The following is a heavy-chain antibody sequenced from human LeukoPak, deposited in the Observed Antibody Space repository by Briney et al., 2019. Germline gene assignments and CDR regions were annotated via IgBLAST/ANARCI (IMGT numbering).Heavy chain of an antibody. V-gene: IGHV1-2*02. Sequence: ASVKVSCKPSGYTFTAYYLHWMRQAPGQGLEWMGWINPRNGGTKYAQNFQGRFTMTRDTSISTAYMELNRLTSDDTAAYYCARDPSTSYYVDYWGLGTLVTVSS. CDR2: INPRNGGT. CDR1: GYTFTAYY. D-gene: IGHD6-6*01. J-gene: IGHJ4*02. CDR3: ARDPSTSYYVDY.